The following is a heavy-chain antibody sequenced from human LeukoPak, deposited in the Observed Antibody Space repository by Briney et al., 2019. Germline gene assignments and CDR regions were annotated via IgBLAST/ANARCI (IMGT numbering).Heavy chain of an antibody. Sequence: GGSLRLSCATSGFTFSAYSMNWVRQAPGKGLEWVSSISGSSIYINYADSVKGRLTISRDNAKNSMFLQMDSLRVEDTAVYYCARIAAASTSLEWYMDVWGKGTTVTASS. V-gene: IGHV3-21*01. CDR2: ISGSSIYI. J-gene: IGHJ6*03. CDR1: GFTFSAYS. CDR3: ARIAAASTSLEWYMDV. D-gene: IGHD6-13*01.